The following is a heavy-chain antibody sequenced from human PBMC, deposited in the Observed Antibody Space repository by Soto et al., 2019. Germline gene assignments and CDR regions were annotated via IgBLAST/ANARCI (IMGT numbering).Heavy chain of an antibody. J-gene: IGHJ3*02. CDR3: ARGPTIFGVPQGAFDI. CDR2: TYYRSKWYN. D-gene: IGHD3-3*01. CDR1: GDSVSSNSAA. V-gene: IGHV6-1*01. Sequence: SQTLSLTCAISGDSVSSNSAAWNWIRQSPSRGLEWLGRTYYRSKWYNDYAVSVKSRITINPDTSKNQFPLQLNSVTPEDTAVYYCARGPTIFGVPQGAFDIWGQGTMVTVSS.